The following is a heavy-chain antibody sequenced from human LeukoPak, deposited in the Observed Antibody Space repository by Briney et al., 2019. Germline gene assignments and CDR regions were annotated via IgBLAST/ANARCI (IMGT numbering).Heavy chain of an antibody. V-gene: IGHV3-66*02. CDR3: AREGKPSAGALSGSYSN. CDR1: GFTVSSNY. Sequence: GGSLRLSCAASGFTVSSNYMSWVRQAPGKGLEWVSVIYSGGSTYYADSVKGRFTISRDNSKNTLYLQMNSLRAEDTAVYYCAREGKPSAGALSGSYSNWGQGTLVIVSS. J-gene: IGHJ4*02. D-gene: IGHD1-26*01. CDR2: IYSGGST.